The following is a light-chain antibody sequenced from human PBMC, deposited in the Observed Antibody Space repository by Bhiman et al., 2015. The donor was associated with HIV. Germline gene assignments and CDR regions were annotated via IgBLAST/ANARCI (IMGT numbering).Light chain of an antibody. CDR2: DVS. V-gene: IGLV2-14*03. CDR1: SSDIGGFNY. J-gene: IGLJ1*01. CDR3: QSYDSGLGLYL. Sequence: QSALTQPASVSGSPGQSITISCTGTSSDIGGFNYVSWYQQHPGKAPKLMIYDVSNRPSGVSNRFSGSKSGNTASLTVSGLQAEDEADYYCQSYDSGLGLYLFGGGTSVTVL.